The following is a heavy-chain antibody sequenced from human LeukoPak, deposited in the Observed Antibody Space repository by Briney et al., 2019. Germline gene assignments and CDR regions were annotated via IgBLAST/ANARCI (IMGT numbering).Heavy chain of an antibody. D-gene: IGHD2-15*01. J-gene: IGHJ6*02. CDR2: INHSGST. CDR3: ARVKGVVAATYYYYYYGMDV. Sequence: SETLSLTCAVYGGSFSGYYWSWIRQPPGKGLEWIGEINHSGSTNYNPSLKSRVTISVDTSNNQFSLKLSSVTAADTAVYYCARVKGVVAATYYYYYYGMDVWGQGTTVTVSS. V-gene: IGHV4-34*01. CDR1: GGSFSGYY.